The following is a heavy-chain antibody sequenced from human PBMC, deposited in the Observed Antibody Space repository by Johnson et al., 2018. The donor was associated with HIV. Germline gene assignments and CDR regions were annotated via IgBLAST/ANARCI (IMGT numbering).Heavy chain of an antibody. D-gene: IGHD3-9*01. CDR1: GFTFSSYW. Sequence: VQLVESGGGLVQPGGSLRLSCAASGFTFSSYWMSWVRQAPGKGLEWVANIKQDGSEKYYVDSVKGRFTISRDNAKNSLYLQMNSLRAEDTAVYYCARDPGPDYDILTGPLYWAFDIWGQGTMVTVSS. CDR2: IKQDGSEK. V-gene: IGHV3-7*01. CDR3: ARDPGPDYDILTGPLYWAFDI. J-gene: IGHJ3*02.